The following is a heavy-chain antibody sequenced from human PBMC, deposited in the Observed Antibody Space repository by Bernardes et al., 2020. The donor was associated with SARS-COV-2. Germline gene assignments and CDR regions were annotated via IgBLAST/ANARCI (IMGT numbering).Heavy chain of an antibody. D-gene: IGHD6-19*01. CDR1: GRSISSGNYY. CDR3: ARGGYSTGWYGFDGSPDY. CDR2: IYSNGNT. V-gene: IGHV4-61*02. J-gene: IGHJ4*02. Sequence: SETLSLTCTVSGRSISSGNYYWTWIRQPAGKGLEWIGRIYSNGNTNYNPSLKSRVTISVDTSKNQFSLKLNSVTAADTAVYYCARGGYSTGWYGFDGSPDYWGQGTLVTVSS.